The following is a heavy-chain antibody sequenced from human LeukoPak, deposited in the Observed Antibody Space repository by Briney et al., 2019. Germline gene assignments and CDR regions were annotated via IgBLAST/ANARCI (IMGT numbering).Heavy chain of an antibody. CDR1: GFTFDHFG. J-gene: IGHJ3*01. CDR2: VTGSATTT. D-gene: IGHD1-26*01. V-gene: IGHV3-23*01. Sequence: PGGSLRLSCTASGFTFDHFGMSWVRQAPWKGLEWVSAVTGSATTTSYADSVKGRFTVSRDNSQSLLSLQMDSLGAEDTAIYYCVKHARVGTSTAFEVWGQGTLVTVSS. CDR3: VKHARVGTSTAFEV.